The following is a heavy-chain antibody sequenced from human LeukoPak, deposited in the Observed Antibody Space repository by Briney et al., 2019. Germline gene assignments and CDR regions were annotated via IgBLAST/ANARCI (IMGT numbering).Heavy chain of an antibody. CDR1: GGSISNNNW. J-gene: IGHJ4*02. CDR2: IFHSGST. V-gene: IGHV4-4*02. Sequence: SGTLSLTCAVSGGSISNNNWWSWVRQPPGKGLEWIGEIFHSGSTNYNPSLKRRVTILVDKSKNHFSLTLSSVTAADTAVYYCASLHAVTLNSFDFWGRGTLVTVSS. CDR3: ASLHAVTLNSFDF. D-gene: IGHD4-17*01.